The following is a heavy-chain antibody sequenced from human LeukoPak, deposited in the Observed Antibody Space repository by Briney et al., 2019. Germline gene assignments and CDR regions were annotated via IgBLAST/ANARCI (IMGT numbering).Heavy chain of an antibody. Sequence: PGGSRRLSWAAAGLTFSDDYMSWVRQAAGEGREWDAYISSRTTYTNSAASVTGRLSIPRANAKNSLYLQMNSLRAEDTAVYYCARVYSSGSYAEYWGQGTLVTVSS. CDR1: GLTFSDDY. CDR3: ARVYSSGSYAEY. J-gene: IGHJ4*02. CDR2: ISSRTTYT. V-gene: IGHV3-11*05. D-gene: IGHD3-22*01.